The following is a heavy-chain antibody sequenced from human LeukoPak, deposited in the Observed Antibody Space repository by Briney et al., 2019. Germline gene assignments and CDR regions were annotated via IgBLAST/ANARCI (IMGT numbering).Heavy chain of an antibody. D-gene: IGHD6-13*01. CDR3: ARDRRVSVLPYFDY. CDR1: GFTFSSYR. Sequence: GGSLRLSCAASGFTFSSYRMHWVRQAPGKGLEWVAVISYDGSNKYYADSVKGRFTISRDNSKNTLYLQMNSLRAEDTAVYYCARDRRVSVLPYFDYWGQGRLVTVSS. J-gene: IGHJ4*02. V-gene: IGHV3-30*03. CDR2: ISYDGSNK.